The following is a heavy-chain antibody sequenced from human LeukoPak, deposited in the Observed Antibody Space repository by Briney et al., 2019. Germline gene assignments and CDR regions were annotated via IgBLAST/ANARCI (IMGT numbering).Heavy chain of an antibody. CDR1: GGSISSYY. J-gene: IGHJ5*02. CDR2: IYYSGST. Sequence: SETLSLTCTVSGGSISSYYWSWIRQPPGKGLEWIGYIYYSGSTNYNPSLKSRVTISVDTSKNQFSLKLSSVTAADTAVYYCGRAAYYDFWSGTNYNWFDPWGQGTLVTVSS. V-gene: IGHV4-59*01. D-gene: IGHD3-3*01. CDR3: GRAAYYDFWSGTNYNWFDP.